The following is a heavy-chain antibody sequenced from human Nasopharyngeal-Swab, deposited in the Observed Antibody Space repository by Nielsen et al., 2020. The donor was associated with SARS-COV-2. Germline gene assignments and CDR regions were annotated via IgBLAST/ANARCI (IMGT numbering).Heavy chain of an antibody. CDR2: ISHDAGNK. V-gene: IGHV3-30*04. D-gene: IGHD2-21*01. Sequence: GESLKISCAASGFTFSTYAMQWVRQAPGKGLEWLAVISHDAGNKNYADSVNDRFTISRDNSKNTLYLQTNSLRVEDTAVYFCAKAPYLRGLDVWGQGTTVTVSS. J-gene: IGHJ6*02. CDR1: GFTFSTYA. CDR3: AKAPYLRGLDV.